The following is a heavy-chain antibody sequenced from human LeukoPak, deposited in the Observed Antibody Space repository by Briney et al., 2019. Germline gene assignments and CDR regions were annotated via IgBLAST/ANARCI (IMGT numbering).Heavy chain of an antibody. J-gene: IGHJ4*02. D-gene: IGHD3-22*01. CDR1: GGTFTSYA. Sequence: SVKVSCKASGGTFTSYAISWVRQAPGQGLEWMGGIIPIFGTANYAQKFQSKVTITADESTSTAYMELSSLRSEDTAIYYCARGWDYDSGGRPTAYVYWGQGTLVSVSS. V-gene: IGHV1-69*13. CDR2: IIPIFGTA. CDR3: ARGWDYDSGGRPTAYVY.